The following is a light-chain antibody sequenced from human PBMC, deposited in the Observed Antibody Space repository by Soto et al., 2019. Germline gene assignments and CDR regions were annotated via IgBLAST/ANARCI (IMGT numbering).Light chain of an antibody. V-gene: IGLV3-21*02. CDR3: QVWDRNSDHPV. CDR2: DDS. CDR1: NIGSKS. J-gene: IGLJ3*02. Sequence: SYELTQPPSVSVAPGQTARITCGETNIGSKSVHWYQQKPGQAPVLVVFDDSDRPSGIPERFSGSNSGITATLTISRVEAGDEANYYCQVWDRNSDHPVFGGGTQLTVL.